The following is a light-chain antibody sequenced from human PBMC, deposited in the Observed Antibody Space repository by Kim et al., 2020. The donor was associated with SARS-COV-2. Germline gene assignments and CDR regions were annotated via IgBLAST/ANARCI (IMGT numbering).Light chain of an antibody. CDR2: GAS. V-gene: IGKV1-39*01. Sequence: DIQMTQSPLSLSASVGDTVTITCRASQTVGSHLNWFQHKPGKVPKLLIFGASNLQRGAPSRFSASGSGTDFTLTISSLQPEDFGTYYCQQTYSIPTFGPGTKVDIK. J-gene: IGKJ1*01. CDR1: QTVGSH. CDR3: QQTYSIPT.